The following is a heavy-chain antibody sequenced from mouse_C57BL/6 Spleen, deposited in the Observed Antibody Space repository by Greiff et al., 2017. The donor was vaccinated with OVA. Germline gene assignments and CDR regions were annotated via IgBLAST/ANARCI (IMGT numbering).Heavy chain of an antibody. V-gene: IGHV5-17*01. J-gene: IGHJ3*01. CDR2: ISSGSSTI. CDR1: GFTFSDYG. D-gene: IGHD2-1*01. CDR3: ARDGNYGWFAY. Sequence: EVKVVESGGGLVKPGGSLKLSCAASGFTFSDYGMHWVRQAPEKGLEWVAYISSGSSTIYYADTVKGRFTISRDNAKNTLFLQMTSLRSEDTAMYYCARDGNYGWFAYWGQGTLVTVSA.